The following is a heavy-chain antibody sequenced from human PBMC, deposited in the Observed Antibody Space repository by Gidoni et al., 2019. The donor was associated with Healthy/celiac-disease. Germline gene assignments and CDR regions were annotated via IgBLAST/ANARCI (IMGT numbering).Heavy chain of an antibody. D-gene: IGHD3-3*01. Sequence: QVQLVQSGAEVKKPGAAVKVSCKASGYTGTSYATHWVRQAPGQRLEWMGWINAGNGNTKYSQKFQGIVTITRDTSASTAYMELSSLRSEDTAVYYCASSFNTYYDFWSGYSDGMDVWGQGTTVTVSS. V-gene: IGHV1-3*01. J-gene: IGHJ6*02. CDR2: INAGNGNT. CDR1: GYTGTSYA. CDR3: ASSFNTYYDFWSGYSDGMDV.